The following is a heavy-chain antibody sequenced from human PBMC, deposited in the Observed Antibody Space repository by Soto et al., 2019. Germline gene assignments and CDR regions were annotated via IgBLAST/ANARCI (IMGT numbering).Heavy chain of an antibody. CDR3: ARTVGSGSPDFDY. D-gene: IGHD3-10*01. CDR1: GYSISSGHY. V-gene: IGHV4-38-2*01. CDR2: IYYSGGT. J-gene: IGHJ4*02. Sequence: SETLSLTCAVSGYSISSGHYWGWFRPPPGKGLEWIGHIYYSGGTYYNSSFGSRLSISVDTSKNQFPLKLTSVTAADTAVYYCARTVGSGSPDFDYWGQGTLVTVSS.